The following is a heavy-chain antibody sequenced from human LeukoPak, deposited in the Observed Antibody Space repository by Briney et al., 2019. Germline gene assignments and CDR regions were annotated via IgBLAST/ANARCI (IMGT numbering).Heavy chain of an antibody. D-gene: IGHD3-9*01. V-gene: IGHV3-33*01. J-gene: IGHJ4*02. CDR2: IWYDGSNK. CDR1: GFTFSSYG. CDR3: AREKTGYLDDY. Sequence: PGRSLRLSCAASGFTFSSYGMHWLRQAPGKGLVWVAVIWYDGSNKYYADSVKGRFTISRDNSKNTLYLQMNSLRAEDTAVYYCAREKTGYLDDYWGQGTLVTVSS.